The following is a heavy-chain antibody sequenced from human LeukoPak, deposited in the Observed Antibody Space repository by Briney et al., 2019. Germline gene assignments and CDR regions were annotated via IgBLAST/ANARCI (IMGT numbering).Heavy chain of an antibody. CDR2: IYYSGST. J-gene: IGHJ3*02. CDR3: ARNRYSSSWYEAFDI. V-gene: IGHV4-30-4*08. CDR1: GGSNSSGDYY. Sequence: SQTLSLTCTVSGGSNSSGDYYWSWIRQPPGKGLEWIGYIYYSGSTYYNPSLKSRVTISVDTSKNQFSLKLSSVTAADTAVYYCARNRYSSSWYEAFDIWGQGTMVTVSS. D-gene: IGHD6-13*01.